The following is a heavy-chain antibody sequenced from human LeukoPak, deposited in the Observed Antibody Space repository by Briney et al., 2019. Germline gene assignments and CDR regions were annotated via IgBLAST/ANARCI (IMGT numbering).Heavy chain of an antibody. CDR1: GFTFSNHA. J-gene: IGHJ4*02. Sequence: GGSLRLSCAASGFTFSNHAMIWVRQAPGKGLEWVSAISNNGGYTYYADSVQGRFTISRDNSKSTLCLQMNSLRAEDTAVYYCAKQLGYCSDGSCYFPYWGQGTLVTVSS. CDR3: AKQLGYCSDGSCYFPY. V-gene: IGHV3-23*01. CDR2: ISNNGGYT. D-gene: IGHD2-15*01.